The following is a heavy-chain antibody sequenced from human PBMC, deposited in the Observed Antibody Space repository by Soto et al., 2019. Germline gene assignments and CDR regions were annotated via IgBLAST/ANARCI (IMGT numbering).Heavy chain of an antibody. D-gene: IGHD5-18*01. Sequence: EVQLLESGGGLVQPGGSLRLSCAASGFTFSSYAMSWVRQAPGKGLEWVSAISGSGGSTYYADSVKGRFTISRDNSKNTLYLQMNSLRDEDTAVYYCAKSGGYNYGYQETDYWGQGTLVTVSS. V-gene: IGHV3-23*01. CDR2: ISGSGGST. CDR3: AKSGGYNYGYQETDY. CDR1: GFTFSSYA. J-gene: IGHJ4*02.